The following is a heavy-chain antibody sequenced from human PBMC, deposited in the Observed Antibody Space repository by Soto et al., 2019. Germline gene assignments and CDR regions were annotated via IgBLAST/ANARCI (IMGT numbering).Heavy chain of an antibody. V-gene: IGHV4-59*11. CDR1: GGSISSHY. CDR3: AGPFWIGSA. D-gene: IGHD3-3*01. CDR2: IYHNGGT. Sequence: SETLSLTCTVSGGSISSHYWSWIRQPPGKGLEWIGYIYHNGGTTYNPSLKSRVTILLDTSKKQFSLKLSSVTAADTAVYYCAGPFWIGSAWGQGTLVTVSS. J-gene: IGHJ5*02.